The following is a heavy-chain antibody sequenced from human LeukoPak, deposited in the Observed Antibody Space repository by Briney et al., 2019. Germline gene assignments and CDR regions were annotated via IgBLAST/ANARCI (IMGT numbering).Heavy chain of an antibody. D-gene: IGHD3-22*01. Sequence: GGSLRLSCAASGFIFSSHEMNWVRQAPGKGLEWVSYSSSSGSTRYYADSVKGRFTISRDNAKKSLYLQMNSLRAEDTAVYFCVRESRIYDSSGYLLGDAFDIWGQGTLVTVSS. CDR1: GFIFSSHE. CDR2: SSSSGSTR. V-gene: IGHV3-48*03. J-gene: IGHJ3*02. CDR3: VRESRIYDSSGYLLGDAFDI.